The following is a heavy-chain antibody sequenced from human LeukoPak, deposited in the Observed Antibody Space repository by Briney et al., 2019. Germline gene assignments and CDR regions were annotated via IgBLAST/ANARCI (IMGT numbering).Heavy chain of an antibody. V-gene: IGHV3-7*03. Sequence: GSLRLSCAASGFTFSSYWMSWVRQAPGKGLEWVANIKQDGSEKYYVDSVKGRFTISRDSAKNSLYLQMNSLRAEDTAVYYCARDPSGSYYNVLDYWGQGTLVTVSS. CDR3: ARDPSGSYYNVLDY. J-gene: IGHJ4*02. CDR1: GFTFSSYW. D-gene: IGHD3-10*01. CDR2: IKQDGSEK.